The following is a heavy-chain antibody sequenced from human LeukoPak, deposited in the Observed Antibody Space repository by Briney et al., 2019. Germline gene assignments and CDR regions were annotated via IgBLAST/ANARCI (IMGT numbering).Heavy chain of an antibody. D-gene: IGHD6-19*01. J-gene: IGHJ4*02. CDR3: ARVPGSSGWNYYFDY. CDR2: ISSGSNTV. Sequence: PGGSLRLSCAASGVTFSSYEMNWVRRAPGKGLEWVSYISSGSNTVHYADSVKGRFTISRDNTKNSLFLQMNSLRVEDTAVYYCARVPGSSGWNYYFDYWGQGTLVTVSS. V-gene: IGHV3-48*03. CDR1: GVTFSSYE.